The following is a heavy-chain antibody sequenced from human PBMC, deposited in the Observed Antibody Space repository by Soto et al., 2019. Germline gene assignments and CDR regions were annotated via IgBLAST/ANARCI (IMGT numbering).Heavy chain of an antibody. Sequence: SETLSLTCSVSGGSFRSGNHYWSWILQPPGKGLEWIGYIFNSGGTKYNPSLKSRVSISADMSKNQFSLNLTSVTAADTAVYYCATGSDTGTKGYRGQWTMVNVS. D-gene: IGHD4-17*01. J-gene: IGHJ1*01. CDR1: GGSFRSGNHY. V-gene: IGHV4-61*01. CDR3: ATGSDTGTKGY. CDR2: IFNSGGT.